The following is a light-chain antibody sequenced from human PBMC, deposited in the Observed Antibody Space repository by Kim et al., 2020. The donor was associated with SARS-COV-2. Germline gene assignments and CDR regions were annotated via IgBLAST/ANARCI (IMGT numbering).Light chain of an antibody. CDR2: GAS. Sequence: FTPGESATLSCRASQSVTSNYLAWYQQKPGQAPGLLIYGASSRATGIPDRFSGSGSGTDFTLTISRLEPEDFAVYYCQQYGSSSLTFGGGTKVEIK. V-gene: IGKV3-20*01. CDR3: QQYGSSSLT. J-gene: IGKJ4*01. CDR1: QSVTSNY.